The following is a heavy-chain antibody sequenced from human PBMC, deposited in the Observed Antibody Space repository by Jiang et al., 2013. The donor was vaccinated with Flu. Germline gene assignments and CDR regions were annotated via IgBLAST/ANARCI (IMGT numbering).Heavy chain of an antibody. CDR3: ARGLTVAAADGF. CDR2: IYHSGST. Sequence: LLKPSETLSLTCAVSGYSISSGYYWGWIRQPPGKGLEWIGSIYHSGSTYYNPSLKSRVTISVDTSKNQFSLKLSSVTAADTAVYYCARGLTVAAADGFWGQGTLVTVSS. CDR1: GYSISSGYY. J-gene: IGHJ1*01. D-gene: IGHD6-13*01. V-gene: IGHV4-38-2*01.